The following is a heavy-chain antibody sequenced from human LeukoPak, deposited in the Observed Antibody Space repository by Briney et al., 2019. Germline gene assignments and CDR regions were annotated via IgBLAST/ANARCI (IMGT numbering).Heavy chain of an antibody. CDR2: IYSGGGA. V-gene: IGHV3-66*01. J-gene: IGHJ5*02. CDR3: ARVFPPNWFDP. CDR1: GFMVTRNY. D-gene: IGHD3-10*02. Sequence: GGSVRLSCAASGFMVTRNYMSWVRQAPGKGLEWVSIIYSGGGAYYADSVKGRFTMSRDNSRNTLFLQMNSLRAEDSAMDYCARVFPPNWFDPWGQGTLVTVSS.